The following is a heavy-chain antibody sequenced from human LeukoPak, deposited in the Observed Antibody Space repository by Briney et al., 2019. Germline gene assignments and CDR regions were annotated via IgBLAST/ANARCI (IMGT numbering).Heavy chain of an antibody. D-gene: IGHD3-10*01. CDR3: AREELNYYGSGSYYHYNWFDP. V-gene: IGHV4-4*07. Sequence: SETLSLTCTVSGGSISNKYWSWIRQPAGKGLEWIGRIYTSGSTNYNPSLKSRVTISVDTSKNQFSLKLSSVTAADTAVYYCAREELNYYGSGSYYHYNWFDPWGQGTLVTVSS. CDR2: IYTSGST. CDR1: GGSISNKY. J-gene: IGHJ5*02.